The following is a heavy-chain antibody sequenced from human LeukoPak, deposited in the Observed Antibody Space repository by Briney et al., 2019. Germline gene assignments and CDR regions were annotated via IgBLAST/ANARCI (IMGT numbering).Heavy chain of an antibody. J-gene: IGHJ4*02. Sequence: GGSLRLSCAASGFSFSSYSMNWVRQAPGKGLEWVSSISSSSSSYIYYADSVKGRFTISRDNAKNSLYLQMNSLRADDTAFYYRARPQLGYCSSTSCYSPDYWGQGTLVTVSS. V-gene: IGHV3-21*03. CDR3: ARPQLGYCSSTSCYSPDY. D-gene: IGHD2-2*01. CDR2: ISSSSSSYI. CDR1: GFSFSSYS.